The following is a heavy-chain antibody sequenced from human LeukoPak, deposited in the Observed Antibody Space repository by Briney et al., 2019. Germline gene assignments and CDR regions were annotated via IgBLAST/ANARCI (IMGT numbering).Heavy chain of an antibody. V-gene: IGHV1-46*01. CDR1: GYSFTSYY. CDR2: INPSGGST. J-gene: IGHJ4*02. CDR3: AAALGYSSY. Sequence: ASVKVSCKASGYSFTSYYIHWVRLAPGQGLEWMGVINPSGGSTRYAQKFQDRVTMTRDMSTSTVYMELSSLRSEDTAVYYCAAALGYSSYWGQGTLVTVSS. D-gene: IGHD5-18*01.